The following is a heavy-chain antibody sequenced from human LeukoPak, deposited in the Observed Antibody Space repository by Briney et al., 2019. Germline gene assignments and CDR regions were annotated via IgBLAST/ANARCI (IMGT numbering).Heavy chain of an antibody. D-gene: IGHD3-10*01. CDR2: IYTSGSS. J-gene: IGHJ6*03. CDR1: GGSISSYY. V-gene: IGHV4-4*07. Sequence: SETLSLTCTVSGGSISSYYWSWIRQPAGKGLEWIGRIYTSGSSNYNPSLKSRVTISVDTSKNQFSLKLSSVTAADTAVYYCARSASYNYYGSGSYYNDYYYYYMDVWGKGTTVTISS. CDR3: ARSASYNYYGSGSYYNDYYYYYMDV.